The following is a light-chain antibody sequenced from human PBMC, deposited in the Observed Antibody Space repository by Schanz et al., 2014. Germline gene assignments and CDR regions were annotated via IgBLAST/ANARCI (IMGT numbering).Light chain of an antibody. CDR3: SSNGGVNIYV. CDR1: GSNIGADYD. V-gene: IGLV1-40*01. CDR2: GDT. Sequence: QSVLTQPPSVSGAPGQRVTISCTGTGSNIGADYDVHWYQQLPGTAPKLLIYGDTNRPSGVPDRFSGSKSGTSASLAITGLQAEDEADYYCSSNGGVNIYVFGTGTKLTVL. J-gene: IGLJ1*01.